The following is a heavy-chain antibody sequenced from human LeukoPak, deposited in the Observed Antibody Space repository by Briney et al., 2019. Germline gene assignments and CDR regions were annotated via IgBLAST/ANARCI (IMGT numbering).Heavy chain of an antibody. J-gene: IGHJ4*02. D-gene: IGHD1-26*01. CDR3: ARYSGTYRDS. CDR1: GFTFSSSN. V-gene: IGHV3-21*01. CDR2: ISSGSSYI. Sequence: GGSLRLSCAASGFTFSSSNMNWVRQAPGKGLEWVSSISSGSSYILYADSVKGRFTISRDNAKNSLYLQMNSLRAEDTAVYYCARYSGTYRDSWGQGTLVTVSS.